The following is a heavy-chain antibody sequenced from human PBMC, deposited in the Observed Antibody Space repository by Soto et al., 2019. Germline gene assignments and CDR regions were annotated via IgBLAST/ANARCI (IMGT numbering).Heavy chain of an antibody. CDR3: ARAAELTMVTGAWFDP. CDR2: IYYSGST. V-gene: IGHV4-31*03. D-gene: IGHD5-18*01. Sequence: QVQLQESGPGLVKPSQTLSLTCTVSGGSISSGGYYWSWIRQHPGKGLEWIGYIYYSGSTYYNPSLKSRVTISVDTSKNQFSLKLSSVTAADTAVYYCARAAELTMVTGAWFDPWGQGTLVTVSS. J-gene: IGHJ5*02. CDR1: GGSISSGGYY.